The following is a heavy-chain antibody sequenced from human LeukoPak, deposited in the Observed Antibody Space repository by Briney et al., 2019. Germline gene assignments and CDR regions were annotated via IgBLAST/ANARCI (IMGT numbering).Heavy chain of an antibody. J-gene: IGHJ5*02. CDR1: NGSISSDTYF. V-gene: IGHV4-61*02. CDR3: AKGAGPPWFDP. Sequence: SETLSLTCTVSNGSISSDTYFWSWIRQPAGKGLEWIGRMSSSGISTYGPSLKSRVTISIDTSRNQFSMNLNSVTAADTAVYYCAKGAGPPWFDPWGQGTLVTVSS. D-gene: IGHD6-19*01. CDR2: MSSSGIS.